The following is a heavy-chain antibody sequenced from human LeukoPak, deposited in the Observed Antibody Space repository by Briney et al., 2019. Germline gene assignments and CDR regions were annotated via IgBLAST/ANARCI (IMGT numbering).Heavy chain of an antibody. D-gene: IGHD3-3*01. J-gene: IGHJ4*02. CDR1: GYTFTSYY. Sequence: ASVKVSCKASGYTFTSYYMHWVRQAPGQGLEWMGVINPSGGSTTCAQKFQGRVTVTRDTSTRTVYMELSSLRSEDTAVYYCARGTYYDFWSGYWGSSTIDYWGQGTLVTVSS. CDR2: INPSGGST. V-gene: IGHV1-46*03. CDR3: ARGTYYDFWSGYWGSSTIDY.